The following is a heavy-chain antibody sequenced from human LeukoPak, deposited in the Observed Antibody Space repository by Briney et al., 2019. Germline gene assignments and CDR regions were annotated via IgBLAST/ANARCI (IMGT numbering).Heavy chain of an antibody. CDR1: GGPITSSIDY. CDR3: ARHQCSGTRCYNFYFYGMDV. V-gene: IGHV4-39*01. J-gene: IGHJ6*02. D-gene: IGHD2-2*02. CDR2: IYYSTST. Sequence: PSETLSLTCTVSGGPITSSIDYWGWVRQPPGKGLEWIATIYYSTSTQYNPSLKSRVTMSVDTSKNQFSLKLSSMTAADTAVYYCARHQCSGTRCYNFYFYGMDVWGQGTTVTVSS.